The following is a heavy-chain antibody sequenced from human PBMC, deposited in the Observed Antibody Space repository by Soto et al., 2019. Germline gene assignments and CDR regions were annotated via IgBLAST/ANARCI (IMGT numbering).Heavy chain of an antibody. CDR2: IWYDGSNK. V-gene: IGHV3-33*01. CDR3: ARDYVTERLSDYYYGMDV. Sequence: QVQLVESGGGVVQPGRSLRLSCAASGFTFSSYGMHWVRQAPGKGLEWVAVIWYDGSNKYYADSVKGRFTISRDNSKNTLYLQMNSLRAEDTAVYYCARDYVTERLSDYYYGMDVWGQGTTVTVSS. J-gene: IGHJ6*02. D-gene: IGHD2-21*02. CDR1: GFTFSSYG.